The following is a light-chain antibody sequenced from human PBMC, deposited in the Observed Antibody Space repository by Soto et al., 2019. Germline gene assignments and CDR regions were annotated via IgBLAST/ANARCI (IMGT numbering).Light chain of an antibody. CDR2: GAS. J-gene: IGKJ4*01. CDR3: QQYITWPLT. CDR1: QSVSSS. V-gene: IGKV3-15*01. Sequence: EIVMTQSPATLSVSPGERATLSCRASQSVSSSLGWYQQKPGQAPRLLIYGASNRATGIPARFSGSGSGTEFTLTISSLQSEDFAIYYCQQYITWPLTFGGGTKVEIK.